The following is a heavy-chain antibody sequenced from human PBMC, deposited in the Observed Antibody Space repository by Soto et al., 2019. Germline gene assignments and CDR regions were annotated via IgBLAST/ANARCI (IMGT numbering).Heavy chain of an antibody. J-gene: IGHJ4*02. Sequence: GGSLRLSCAASGFTVSSNYMTWVRQAPGKGLEWVSLIYSGGTAYYSDSVRGRFTISRDNSKNTLNLQMNSLRAEDTALYYCARGRVLTTFGTFHFDYWGQGTLVTVSS. V-gene: IGHV3-66*01. D-gene: IGHD3-16*01. CDR3: ARGRVLTTFGTFHFDY. CDR1: GFTVSSNY. CDR2: IYSGGTA.